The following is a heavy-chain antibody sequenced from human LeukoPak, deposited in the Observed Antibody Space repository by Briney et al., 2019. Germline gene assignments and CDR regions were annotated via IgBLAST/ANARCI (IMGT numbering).Heavy chain of an antibody. CDR2: INPSGGST. V-gene: IGHV1-46*01. CDR1: GYTFTSYY. J-gene: IGHJ4*02. Sequence: ASVKVSCKASGYTFTSYYMHWVRQAPGQGLEWMGIINPSGGSTSYAQKLQGRVTMTRDTSTSTVYMELSSLRSEDTAVYYCARVRYYDYVWGSYPLNYFDYWGQGTLVTVSS. CDR3: ARVRYYDYVWGSYPLNYFDY. D-gene: IGHD3-16*02.